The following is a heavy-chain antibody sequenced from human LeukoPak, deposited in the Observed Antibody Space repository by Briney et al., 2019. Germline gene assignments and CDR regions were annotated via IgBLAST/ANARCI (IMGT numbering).Heavy chain of an antibody. Sequence: SETLSLTCTVSGGSISSYYWRWIRQPPGKGLEWIGYIYYSGSTNYNPSLKSRVTISVATSKNQFSLKLSSVTAADTAVYYCARVGPYYDFWSGYNYYYGMDVWGQGTTVTVSS. CDR1: GGSISSYY. J-gene: IGHJ6*02. V-gene: IGHV4-59*01. D-gene: IGHD3-3*01. CDR3: ARVGPYYDFWSGYNYYYGMDV. CDR2: IYYSGST.